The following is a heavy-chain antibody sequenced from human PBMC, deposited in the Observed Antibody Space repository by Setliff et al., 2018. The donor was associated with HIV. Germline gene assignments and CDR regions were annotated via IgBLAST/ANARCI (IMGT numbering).Heavy chain of an antibody. CDR1: GYSFTDYW. J-gene: IGHJ4*02. CDR2: IYPGDSDT. D-gene: IGHD3-9*01. CDR3: ASGRKKNYDLFTGYYRILGVDFDY. V-gene: IGHV5-51*01. Sequence: GESLKISCQASGYSFTDYWIGWVRQMPGKGLEWMGIIYPGDSDTRYSPSFQGQVTISADKSISTAYLQWSSLKASDTAMYYCASGRKKNYDLFTGYYRILGVDFDYWGQGTLVTVSS.